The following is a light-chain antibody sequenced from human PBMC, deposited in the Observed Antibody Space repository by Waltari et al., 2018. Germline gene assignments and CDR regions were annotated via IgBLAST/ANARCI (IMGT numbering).Light chain of an antibody. CDR1: SSDVGGYNY. CDR2: AVS. V-gene: IGLV2-14*03. J-gene: IGLJ2*01. CDR3: SSYTSSSTVV. Sequence: QSALTQPASVSGSPGQSITISCTGTSSDVGGYNYVSWYQQHPGKAPKLMIYAVSNRPSGVSNLVSGSKSGNTASLTISGLQAGDEADYYCSSYTSSSTVVFGGGTKLTVL.